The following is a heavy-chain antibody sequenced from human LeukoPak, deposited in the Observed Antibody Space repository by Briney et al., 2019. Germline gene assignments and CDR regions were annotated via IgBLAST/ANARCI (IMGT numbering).Heavy chain of an antibody. V-gene: IGHV4-59*01. CDR3: ARRANSGFDAFDI. J-gene: IGHJ3*02. Sequence: SETLSLTCTVSGGSISSYYWSWIRQPPGKGLEWIGYIYYSGSTNYNPSLKSRVTISVDTSKNQFSLKLSSVTAADTAVYYCARRANSGFDAFDIWAKGQWSPSLQ. CDR2: IYYSGST. CDR1: GGSISSYY. D-gene: IGHD3-22*01.